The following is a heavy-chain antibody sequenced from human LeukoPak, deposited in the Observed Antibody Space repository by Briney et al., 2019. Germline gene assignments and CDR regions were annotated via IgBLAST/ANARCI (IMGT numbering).Heavy chain of an antibody. Sequence: ASVKVSCKASGYTFTSYYMHWVRQAPGQGLEWMGIINPSGGSASYAQKFQGRVTMTEDTATDTAYMELRSLRSEDTAVYYCAYRPPGDESFDIWGQGTLVTVSS. CDR2: INPSGGSA. J-gene: IGHJ3*02. CDR3: AYRPPGDESFDI. D-gene: IGHD3-16*01. V-gene: IGHV1-46*01. CDR1: GYTFTSYY.